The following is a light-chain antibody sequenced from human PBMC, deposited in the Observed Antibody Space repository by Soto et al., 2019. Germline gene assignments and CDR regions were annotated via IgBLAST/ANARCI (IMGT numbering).Light chain of an antibody. V-gene: IGLV1-44*01. CDR2: STN. Sequence: QSVLTQPSSASGTPGQSVNISCSGTSSNIGSHTVNWYQQIPGKAPQLFIFSTNERPSGVPDRFSGSKSVTSASLAISGLHSDDEADYYCAAWDDRLNAVVFGGGTQLTVL. CDR3: AAWDDRLNAVV. J-gene: IGLJ2*01. CDR1: SSNIGSHT.